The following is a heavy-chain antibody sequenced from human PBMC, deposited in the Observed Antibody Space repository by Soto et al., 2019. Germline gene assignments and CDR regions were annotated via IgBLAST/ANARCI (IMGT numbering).Heavy chain of an antibody. CDR1: GFAGRDSASGLAFSDSA. V-gene: IGHV3-73*02. J-gene: IGHJ4*02. CDR2: IRGKRGNDGT. Sequence: EVQLVESGGGLVQPGGSLKLSCIGSGFAGRDSASGLAFSDSAIHWVRQASGKGLEWIGRIRGKRGNDGTAYDASVEARFIISRDDSKTKTYLQMDSLKVEDTAVYYCTRLRDWTAVDPLDSWGQGTLVTVSS. CDR3: TRLRDWTAVDPLDS. D-gene: IGHD5-18*01.